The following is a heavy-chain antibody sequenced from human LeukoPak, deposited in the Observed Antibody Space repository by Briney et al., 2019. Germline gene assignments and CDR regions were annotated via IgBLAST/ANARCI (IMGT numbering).Heavy chain of an antibody. V-gene: IGHV1-46*01. CDR2: INPSGGST. CDR3: ARFAVHRRITVAGQFGLDY. Sequence: GASVKVSCKASGYIFTSYNIYWVRQAPGQGLEWMGLINPSGGSTNYAQKFQGRVTMTRDTSTSTVYMELSSLRSEDTAVYYCARFAVHRRITVAGQFGLDYWGQGTLVTVSS. CDR1: GYIFTSYN. D-gene: IGHD6-19*01. J-gene: IGHJ4*02.